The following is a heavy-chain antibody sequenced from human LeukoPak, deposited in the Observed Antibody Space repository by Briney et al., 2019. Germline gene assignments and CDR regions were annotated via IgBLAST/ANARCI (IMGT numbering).Heavy chain of an antibody. Sequence: PSETLSLTCTVSGGSISTYYWTWIRQPPGKGLEWIGNVYYSGTTYYNPSLKSRLTLAVDTSKNQFSLKLNSVTTADSAVYFCARDCGGDSYLGAFDIWGQGTLVTVSS. CDR1: GGSISTYY. J-gene: IGHJ3*02. V-gene: IGHV4-59*13. CDR3: ARDCGGDSYLGAFDI. CDR2: VYYSGTT. D-gene: IGHD2-21*02.